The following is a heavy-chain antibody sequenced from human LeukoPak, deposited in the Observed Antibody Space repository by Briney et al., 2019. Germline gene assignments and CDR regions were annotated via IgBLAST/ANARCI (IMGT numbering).Heavy chain of an antibody. CDR3: ARAQGDYDSSGYPYYYGMDV. J-gene: IGHJ6*02. D-gene: IGHD3-22*01. Sequence: SETLSLTCAVYGGSFSGYYWSWIRQPPGKGLEWIGEINHSGSTNYNPSLKSRVTISVDTSKNQFSLKLSSVTAADTAVYYCARAQGDYDSSGYPYYYGMDVWGQGTTVTVSS. CDR2: INHSGST. CDR1: GGSFSGYY. V-gene: IGHV4-34*01.